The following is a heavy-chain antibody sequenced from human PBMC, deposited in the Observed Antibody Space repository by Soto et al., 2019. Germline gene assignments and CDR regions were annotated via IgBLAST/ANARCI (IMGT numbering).Heavy chain of an antibody. CDR1: GFTFSTNA. D-gene: IGHD6-13*01. J-gene: IGHJ4*02. V-gene: IGHV3-23*01. CDR2: INANSGTT. CDR3: AKASSISWGVFDF. Sequence: EVQLLESGGGLVQPGGSLRLSCAASGFTFSTNAMTWVRQAPGKGLEWVSFINANSGTTYFADSVKGRFTISRDSSKSTLYLQMNSLRAEDTAVYYCAKASSISWGVFDFWGQGTLITVSS.